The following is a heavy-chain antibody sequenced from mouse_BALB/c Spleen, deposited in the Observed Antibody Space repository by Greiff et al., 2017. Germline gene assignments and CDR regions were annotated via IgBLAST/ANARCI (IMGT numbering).Heavy chain of an antibody. V-gene: IGHV1S81*02. D-gene: IGHD2-4*01. CDR2: INPSNGGT. Sequence: QVQLQQPGAELVKPGASVKLSCKASGYTFTSYYMYWVKQRPGQGLEWIGGINPSNGGTNFNEKFKSKATLTVDKSSSTAYMQLSSLTSEDSAVYYSTRSNMITTVFAYWGQGTLVTVSA. CDR1: GYTFTSYY. CDR3: TRSNMITTVFAY. J-gene: IGHJ3*01.